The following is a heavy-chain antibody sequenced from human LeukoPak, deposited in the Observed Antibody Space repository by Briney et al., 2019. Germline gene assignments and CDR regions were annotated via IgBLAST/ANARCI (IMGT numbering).Heavy chain of an antibody. CDR1: GYTFTSYD. CDR2: MNPNSGNT. Sequence: GASVKVSCKASGYTFTSYDINWVRQATGQGLEWMGWMNPNSGNTGYAQKFQGRVTMTRNTSISTAYMELSSLRSEDTAVYYCAREAAVARFYYYYGMDVWGQGTTVTVSS. J-gene: IGHJ6*02. D-gene: IGHD6-13*01. CDR3: AREAAVARFYYYYGMDV. V-gene: IGHV1-8*01.